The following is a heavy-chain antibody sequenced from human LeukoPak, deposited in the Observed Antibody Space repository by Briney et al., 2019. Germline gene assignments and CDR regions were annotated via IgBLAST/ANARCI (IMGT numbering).Heavy chain of an antibody. CDR3: AKRVFGSGSYSYYFES. V-gene: IGHV3-23*01. Sequence: GGSLRLSCAASGFTFSSYAMNWVRQAPGNGLEWVSAIVGSGGSTYYADSVKGRFTISRDNSKNTLYLQMNSLRAEDTAVYYCAKRVFGSGSYSYYFESWGPGTLVTVSS. CDR2: IVGSGGST. CDR1: GFTFSSYA. J-gene: IGHJ4*02. D-gene: IGHD3-10*01.